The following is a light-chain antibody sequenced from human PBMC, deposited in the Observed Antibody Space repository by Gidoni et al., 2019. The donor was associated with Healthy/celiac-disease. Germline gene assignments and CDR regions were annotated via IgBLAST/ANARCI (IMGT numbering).Light chain of an antibody. CDR1: QSITNN. CDR2: DAS. CDR3: QQCSNWPRGT. V-gene: IGKV3-11*01. Sequence: PGEGATLSCTSSQSITNNLAWYQQKPGQPPRLLIFDASTRATGVPARFSASGSGTDFTLTISSLDPEDFAIYYCQQCSNWPRGTFXGXTKLEIK. J-gene: IGKJ4*01.